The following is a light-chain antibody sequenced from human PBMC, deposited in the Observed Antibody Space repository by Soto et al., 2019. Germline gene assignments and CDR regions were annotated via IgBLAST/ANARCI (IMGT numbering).Light chain of an antibody. CDR2: GVS. Sequence: EIVLTQSPGTLSLSPGERATLSCMASQTLTTTYLAWYQQKPGQAPRLLIYGVSRRATGIPDRFSGSGSGTDFTLTTSRLEPEDFAVDACQQYADLPYTFGQGTTLEI. J-gene: IGKJ2*01. CDR1: QTLTTTY. V-gene: IGKV3-20*01. CDR3: QQYADLPYT.